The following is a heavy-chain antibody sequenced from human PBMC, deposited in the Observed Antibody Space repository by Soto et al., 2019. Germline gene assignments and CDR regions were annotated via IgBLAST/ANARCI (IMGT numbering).Heavy chain of an antibody. CDR1: GFTFRSYW. V-gene: IGHV3-7*01. D-gene: IGHD3-16*01. CDR2: IKEDGSLK. J-gene: IGHJ3*01. Sequence: EVQLVESGGGLVQPGGSLRLSCAASGFTFRSYWMTWVRQIPGKGLEWVANIKEDGSLKYYVDSVEGRFTSTRDNAGRSLYLQKSGGESEDTSKYYCTSDSGGSRNSILYDTYDLWGQGTMVTVSS. CDR3: TSDSGGSRNSILYDTYDL.